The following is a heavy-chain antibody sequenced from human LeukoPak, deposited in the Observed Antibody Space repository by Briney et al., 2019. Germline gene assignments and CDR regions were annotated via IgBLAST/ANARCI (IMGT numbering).Heavy chain of an antibody. D-gene: IGHD6-6*01. Sequence: RTGGSLRLSCAASGFTVSRYYMSWVRQAPGKGLEWVSDIYSGGSTYYADSVKGRFTISRDNSKNTLYLQMNSLRAEDTAVYYCAGGEESSSSSYYYYMDVWGKGTTVTVSS. CDR3: AGGEESSSSSYYYYMDV. V-gene: IGHV3-66*02. J-gene: IGHJ6*03. CDR2: IYSGGST. CDR1: GFTVSRYY.